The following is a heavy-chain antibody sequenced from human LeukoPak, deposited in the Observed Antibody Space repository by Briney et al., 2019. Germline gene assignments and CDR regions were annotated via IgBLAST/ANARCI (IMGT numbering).Heavy chain of an antibody. D-gene: IGHD3-16*01. J-gene: IGHJ4*02. CDR2: ISYDGSNK. V-gene: IGHV3-30-3*01. CDR3: ARVWGDY. Sequence: GGSLRLSCEASGFTFRSYAMHWVRQAPGKGLEWVAVISYDGSNKYYADSVKGRFTIPRDNSKNGLYLEMNSLRAEDTAIYYCARVWGDYWGQGTLVTVSS. CDR1: GFTFRSYA.